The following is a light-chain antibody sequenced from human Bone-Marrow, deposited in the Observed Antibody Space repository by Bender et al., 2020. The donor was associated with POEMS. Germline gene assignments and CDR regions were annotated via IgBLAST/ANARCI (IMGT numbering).Light chain of an antibody. CDR3: AAWDDRLLGYV. J-gene: IGLJ1*01. Sequence: QSALTQPRSVSGSPGQSVTISCTGTSSDVGGYGYVSWYQQHPGKAPKVMIYDVSRRPSGVPDRISGSKSGTSASLAISGLRSEDEADYYCAAWDDRLLGYVFGTGTRVTVL. CDR1: SSDVGGYGY. V-gene: IGLV2-11*01. CDR2: DVS.